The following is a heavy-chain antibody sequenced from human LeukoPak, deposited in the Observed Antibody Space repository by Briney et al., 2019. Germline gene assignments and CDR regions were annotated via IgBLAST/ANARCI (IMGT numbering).Heavy chain of an antibody. Sequence: TGGSLRLSCAASGFTVSNNYMSWVRQTPGKGLEWVSVIYSGGSADYADSVKGRFTISRDTSKNTLYLQMNSLRAEDTAVYYCARGGRDGYNYFDYWGQGTLVTVSS. CDR3: ARGGRDGYNYFDY. V-gene: IGHV3-53*01. CDR2: IYSGGSA. D-gene: IGHD5-24*01. J-gene: IGHJ4*02. CDR1: GFTVSNNY.